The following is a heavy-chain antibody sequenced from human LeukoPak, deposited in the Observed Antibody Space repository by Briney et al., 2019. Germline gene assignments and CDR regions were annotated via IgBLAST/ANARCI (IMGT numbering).Heavy chain of an antibody. CDR3: AKDSGPSTTKGITIFGVVIWGPYFDY. D-gene: IGHD3-3*01. V-gene: IGHV3-23*01. CDR2: ISGSGGST. J-gene: IGHJ4*02. CDR1: GFTFSSYA. Sequence: PGGSLRLSCAASGFTFSSYAMSWVRQAPGKGLEWVSAISGSGGSTYYADSVKGRFTISRDNSKNTLYLQMNSLRAEDTAVYYCAKDSGPSTTKGITIFGVVIWGPYFDYWGQGTLVTVSS.